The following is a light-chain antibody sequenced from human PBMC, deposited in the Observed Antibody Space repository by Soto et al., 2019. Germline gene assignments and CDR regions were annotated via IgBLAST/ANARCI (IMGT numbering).Light chain of an antibody. V-gene: IGLV1-40*01. CDR3: QSSDSSLSGLV. CDR1: SSNIGAGYD. CDR2: GNS. Sequence: QPVLTQPPSVSGAPGQRVTISCTGSSSNIGAGYDVHWYQQLPGTAPKLLIYGNSNRPSGVPDRFSGSKSGTSASLAITGLQAEDEADYYCQSSDSSLSGLVFGGGTKVTVL. J-gene: IGLJ2*01.